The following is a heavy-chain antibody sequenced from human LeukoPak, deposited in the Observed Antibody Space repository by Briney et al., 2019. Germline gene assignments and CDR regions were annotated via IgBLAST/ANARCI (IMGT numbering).Heavy chain of an antibody. CDR2: INHSGST. D-gene: IGHD5-24*01. V-gene: IGHV4-34*01. CDR3: ARLNRDGYNLDY. Sequence: SETLSLTCAVYGGSFSGYYWSWIRQPPGKGLEWIGEINHSGSTNYNPSLKSRVTISVDTSENQFSLKLSSVTAADTAVYYCARLNRDGYNLDYWGQGTLVTVSS. J-gene: IGHJ4*02. CDR1: GGSFSGYY.